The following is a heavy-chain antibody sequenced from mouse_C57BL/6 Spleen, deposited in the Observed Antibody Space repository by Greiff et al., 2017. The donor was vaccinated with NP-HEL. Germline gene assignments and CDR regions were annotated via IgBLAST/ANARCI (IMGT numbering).Heavy chain of an antibody. CDR2: IDPSDSYT. Sequence: QVQLQQPGAELVKPGASVKLSCKASGYTFTSYWMQWVTQRPGQGLEWIGEIDPSDSYTNYNQKFKGKATLTVDTSSSTAYMQLSSLTSEDSAVYYCARPAQDFDYWGQGTTLTVSS. J-gene: IGHJ2*01. V-gene: IGHV1-50*01. CDR1: GYTFTSYW. CDR3: ARPAQDFDY. D-gene: IGHD3-2*02.